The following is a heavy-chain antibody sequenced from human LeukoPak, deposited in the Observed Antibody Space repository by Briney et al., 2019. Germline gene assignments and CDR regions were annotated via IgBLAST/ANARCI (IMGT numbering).Heavy chain of an antibody. CDR2: INHSGST. V-gene: IGHV4-34*01. CDR1: GGSFSVYY. J-gene: IGHJ6*02. CDR3: AAGDSGSSRRMDV. D-gene: IGHD3-10*01. Sequence: PSETLSLTCAVYGGSFSVYYWSWIPQPPGKGLEWIGEINHSGSTNYNPPLKSRVTISVDTSKNQFSLKPSSVTAADTAVYSCAAGDSGSSRRMDVWGQGTTVTVSS.